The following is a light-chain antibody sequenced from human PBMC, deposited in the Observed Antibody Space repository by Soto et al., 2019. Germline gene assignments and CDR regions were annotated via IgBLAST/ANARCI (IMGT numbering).Light chain of an antibody. Sequence: DIVMTQSPDSLAVSLGERATINCKSSQNVLYSSNNKNYLAWYQQKPGQPPKLLIYWASTRESGVPDRFSGSGSGTDFILTISSLQAEDVAVYYCQQYYSTPPTFGGGTKVEI. CDR2: WAS. CDR3: QQYYSTPPT. CDR1: QNVLYSSNNKNY. V-gene: IGKV4-1*01. J-gene: IGKJ4*01.